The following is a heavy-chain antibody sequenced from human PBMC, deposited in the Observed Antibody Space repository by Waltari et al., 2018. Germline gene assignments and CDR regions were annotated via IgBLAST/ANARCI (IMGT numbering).Heavy chain of an antibody. CDR3: ARGGGGYIPFDY. J-gene: IGHJ4*02. Sequence: QVQLQESGPGLVKPSETLSLTCTVSGGSISSYYVSWIRQPPGKGLEWIGYIYYSGSTNYNPSLKSRVTISVDTSKNQFSLKLSSVTAADTAVYYCARGGGGYIPFDYWGQGTLVTVSS. V-gene: IGHV4-59*01. D-gene: IGHD5-12*01. CDR2: IYYSGST. CDR1: GGSISSYY.